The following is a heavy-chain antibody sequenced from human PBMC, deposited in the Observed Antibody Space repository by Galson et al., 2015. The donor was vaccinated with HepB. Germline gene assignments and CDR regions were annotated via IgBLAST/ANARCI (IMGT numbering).Heavy chain of an antibody. CDR1: GGTFSSYA. Sequence: SVKVSCKASGGTFSSYAISWVRQAPGQGLEWMGGIIPIFGTANYAQKFQGRVTITADESTSTAYMELSSLRSEDTAVYYCARDVYSSGWYRGDAFDIWGQGTMVTVSS. CDR3: ARDVYSSGWYRGDAFDI. CDR2: IIPIFGTA. D-gene: IGHD6-19*01. V-gene: IGHV1-69*13. J-gene: IGHJ3*02.